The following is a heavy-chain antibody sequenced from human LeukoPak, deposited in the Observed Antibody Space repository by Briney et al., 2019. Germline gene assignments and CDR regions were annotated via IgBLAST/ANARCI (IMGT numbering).Heavy chain of an antibody. V-gene: IGHV4-59*11. D-gene: IGHD5-12*01. J-gene: IGHJ4*02. CDR3: ARGYSGYAYFAYYFDY. CDR1: GGSISSRY. CDR2: IYYSGST. Sequence: PSETLSLTCTGSGGSISSRYWSWIRQPPGKGLEWSGYIYYSGSTNYNPSLKSRVTMSVDTSKNQFSLKLSSVNAADKAVYYCARGYSGYAYFAYYFDYWGQGTLVTVSS.